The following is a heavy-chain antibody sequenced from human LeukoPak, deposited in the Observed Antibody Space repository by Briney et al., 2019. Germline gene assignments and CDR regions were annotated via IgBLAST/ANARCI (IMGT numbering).Heavy chain of an antibody. CDR2: ISTYNGNT. D-gene: IGHD3-9*01. CDR1: GYTFTSYG. J-gene: IGHJ3*02. CDR3: ARALRHFDWLISDAFDI. V-gene: IGHV1-18*01. Sequence: ASVKVSCNASGYTFTSYGISWVRQAPGQGLEWMGWISTYNGNTNYAQKLQGRVTMTTDTSTSTAYMELRSLRFDDTAVYYCARALRHFDWLISDAFDIWGQGAMVTVSS.